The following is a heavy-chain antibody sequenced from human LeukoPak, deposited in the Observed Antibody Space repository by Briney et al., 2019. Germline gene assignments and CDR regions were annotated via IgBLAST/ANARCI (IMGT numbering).Heavy chain of an antibody. CDR2: INAGNGNT. CDR1: GYTFTSYA. D-gene: IGHD3-3*01. V-gene: IGHV1-3*01. Sequence: ASVKVSCKASGYTFTSYAMHWVRQAPGQRLEWMGWINAGNGNTKYSQKFQGRVTITRDTSASTAYMELSSLRSEDTAVYYCARDSFTIFGVVIRSYGMDVWGQGTTVTVSS. J-gene: IGHJ6*02. CDR3: ARDSFTIFGVVIRSYGMDV.